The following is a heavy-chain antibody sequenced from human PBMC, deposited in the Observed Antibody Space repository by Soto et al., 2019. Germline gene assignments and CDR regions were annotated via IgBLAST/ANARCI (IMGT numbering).Heavy chain of an antibody. V-gene: IGHV3-7*01. CDR3: AVDSGGEGFDP. Sequence: GGSLRLSCAASGFTFSSYWMSWVRQAPGKGLEWVANIKQDGSEKYYVDSVKGRFTISRDNAKNSLYLQMNSLRAEDTAVYDCAVDSGGEGFDPWGQGTLVTVSS. J-gene: IGHJ5*02. D-gene: IGHD2-15*01. CDR2: IKQDGSEK. CDR1: GFTFSSYW.